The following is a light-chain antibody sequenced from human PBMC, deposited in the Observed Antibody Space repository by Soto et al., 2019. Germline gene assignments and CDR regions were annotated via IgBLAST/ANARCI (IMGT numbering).Light chain of an antibody. CDR3: QQYKTYWT. V-gene: IGKV1-5*03. Sequence: DIQMTQSPSTLSASVGDRVTITCRASQSISSWLAWYQEKPGKAPKLLIYKASSLESGVPSSFSGSGSGTEFPLTFSTLQPDVFATYYCQQYKTYWTFGKGTKV. CDR1: QSISSW. J-gene: IGKJ1*01. CDR2: KAS.